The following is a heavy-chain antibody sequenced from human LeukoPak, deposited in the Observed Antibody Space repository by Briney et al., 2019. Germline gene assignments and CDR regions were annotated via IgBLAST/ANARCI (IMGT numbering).Heavy chain of an antibody. J-gene: IGHJ5*02. Sequence: SETLSLTCAVYGGSFSGYYWSWIRQPPGKGLEWIGEINHSGSTNYNPSLKSRVTISVDTSKNQFSLKLSSVTAADTAVYYCAREREGYNWFDPWGQGTLVTVSS. V-gene: IGHV4-34*01. CDR2: INHSGST. CDR3: AREREGYNWFDP. CDR1: GGSFSGYY.